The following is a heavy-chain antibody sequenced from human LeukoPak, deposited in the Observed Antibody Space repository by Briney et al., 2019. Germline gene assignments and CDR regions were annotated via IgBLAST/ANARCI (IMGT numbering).Heavy chain of an antibody. J-gene: IGHJ6*02. D-gene: IGHD1-7*01. CDR3: AKGTPFYAMDV. CDR1: GFTFSSYA. V-gene: IGHV3-23*01. CDR2: ISGSGGSGGST. Sequence: GGSLRLSCAASGFTFSSYAMSWVRQAPGKGLEWVSLISGSGGSGGSTSYADSVKGRFTISRDNSKSKLYLQMNSLRAEDTALYYCAKGTPFYAMDVWGQGTTVIVSS.